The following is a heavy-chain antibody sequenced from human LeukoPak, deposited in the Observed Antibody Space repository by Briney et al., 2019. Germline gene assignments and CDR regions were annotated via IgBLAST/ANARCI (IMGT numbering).Heavy chain of an antibody. CDR3: ARVKYYYDSSGYYEYYFDY. Sequence: GGSLRLSCAASGFTVSSNYMSWVRQAPGKGLEWVSVIYSGGSTYYADSVKGRFTISRDNSKNTLYLQMNSLRAEDTAVYFCARVKYYYDSSGYYEYYFDYWGQGTLVTVSS. J-gene: IGHJ4*02. D-gene: IGHD3-22*01. CDR2: IYSGGST. V-gene: IGHV3-66*01. CDR1: GFTVSSNY.